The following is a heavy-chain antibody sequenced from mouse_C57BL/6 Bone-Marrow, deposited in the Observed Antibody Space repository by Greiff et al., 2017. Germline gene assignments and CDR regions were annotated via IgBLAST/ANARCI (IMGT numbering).Heavy chain of an antibody. J-gene: IGHJ2*01. CDR1: GYTFTSYW. CDR3: ARRGYGNYPHYFGY. D-gene: IGHD2-1*01. V-gene: IGHV1-61*01. Sequence: QVQLQQPGAELVRPGSSVKLSCKASGYTFTSYWMDWVKQRPGQGLEWIGNIYPSDSETHYNQKFKDKATLTVAKSSSTAYMQLSSLSSEDSAVYYCARRGYGNYPHYFGYWGQGATLTVTS. CDR2: IYPSDSET.